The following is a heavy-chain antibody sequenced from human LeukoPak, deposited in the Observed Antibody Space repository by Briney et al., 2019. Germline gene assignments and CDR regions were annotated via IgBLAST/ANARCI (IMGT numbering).Heavy chain of an antibody. CDR3: ARALGSCSGGRCYQFFDY. V-gene: IGHV3-21*01. CDR1: GFTFSSYS. Sequence: GGSLRLSCAASGFTFSSYSMYWVRQAPGKGLEWVSSISSTNAYIYYADSVKGRFTISRDNAKNSLYLQMNSLRAEDTAVYYCARALGSCSGGRCYQFFDYWAREPWSPSPQ. CDR2: ISSTNAYI. D-gene: IGHD2-15*01. J-gene: IGHJ4*02.